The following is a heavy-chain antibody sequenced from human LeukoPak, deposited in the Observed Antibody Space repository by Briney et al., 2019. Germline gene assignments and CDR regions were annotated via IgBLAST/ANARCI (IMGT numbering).Heavy chain of an antibody. CDR2: ISGSGGST. D-gene: IGHD3-9*01. J-gene: IGHJ4*02. V-gene: IGHV3-23*01. Sequence: GGSLRLSCAASGFTFSSYAISWVGPAPGKGLEWVSAISGSGGSTYYADSVKGRFTISRDNSKSTLYLQMNSLRAEDTAVYFCAKFNDILTGYFDYWGRGTLVTVSS. CDR3: AKFNDILTGYFDY. CDR1: GFTFSSYA.